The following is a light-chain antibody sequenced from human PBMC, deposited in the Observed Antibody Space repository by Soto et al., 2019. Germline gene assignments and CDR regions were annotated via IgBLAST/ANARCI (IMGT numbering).Light chain of an antibody. CDR3: LQYSSHSWK. V-gene: IGKV1-5*01. CDR2: DAS. Sequence: DIQMTQSPSSLSPSVGDRVTITCRASRSISDWLAWYQQKPGKAPELLIFDASNLKSGVSSRFRGSGSGTELTLTIGRLQPDDVATYYCLQYSSHSWKFGQGTKVDI. J-gene: IGKJ1*01. CDR1: RSISDW.